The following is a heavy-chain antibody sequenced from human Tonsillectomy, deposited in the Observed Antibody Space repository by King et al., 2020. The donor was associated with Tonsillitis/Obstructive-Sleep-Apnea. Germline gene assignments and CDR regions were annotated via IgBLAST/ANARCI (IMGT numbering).Heavy chain of an antibody. D-gene: IGHD2-8*02. Sequence: VQLQESGPGLVKPSETLSLTCTVSGGSISSYYWSWIRQPPGKGLEWIWYIYYSGSTNYNPSLKSRVTISVDTSKNQFSLKLSSVTAADTAVYYCARGTDWFDPWGQGTLVTVSS. CDR3: ARGTDWFDP. V-gene: IGHV4-59*01. J-gene: IGHJ5*02. CDR1: GGSISSYY. CDR2: IYYSGST.